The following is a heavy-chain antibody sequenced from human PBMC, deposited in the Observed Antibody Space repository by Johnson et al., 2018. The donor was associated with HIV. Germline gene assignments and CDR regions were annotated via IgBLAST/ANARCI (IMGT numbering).Heavy chain of an antibody. J-gene: IGHJ3*02. CDR1: GFTFSDYY. D-gene: IGHD3-16*02. CDR2: ISSSGSTI. CDR3: ARAGHYDYVWGSYRHDAFDI. Sequence: QVQLVESGGGVVKPGGSLRLSCAASGFTFSDYYMSWIRQAPGKGLEWVSYISSSGSTIYYADSVKGRFTISRANATNSLYLQMNSLRAEDTAVYYCARAGHYDYVWGSYRHDAFDIWGQGTMVTVSS. V-gene: IGHV3-11*04.